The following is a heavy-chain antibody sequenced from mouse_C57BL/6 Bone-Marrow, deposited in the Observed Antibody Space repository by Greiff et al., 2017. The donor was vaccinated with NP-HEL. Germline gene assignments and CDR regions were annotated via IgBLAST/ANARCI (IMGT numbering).Heavy chain of an antibody. Sequence: VQLQQPGAELARPGASVKLSCKASGYTFTSYCISWVKQRTGQGLEWIGEIYPRSGNTYYNEKFKGKATLTADKSSSTAYMELRSLTSEDSAVYFCARPHYYDCGYFDVWGTGTTVTVSS. D-gene: IGHD2-4*01. V-gene: IGHV1-81*01. J-gene: IGHJ1*03. CDR2: IYPRSGNT. CDR3: ARPHYYDCGYFDV. CDR1: GYTFTSYC.